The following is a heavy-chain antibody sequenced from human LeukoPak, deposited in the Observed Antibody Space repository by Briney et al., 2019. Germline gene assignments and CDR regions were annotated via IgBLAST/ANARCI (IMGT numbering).Heavy chain of an antibody. J-gene: IGHJ4*02. D-gene: IGHD1-26*01. CDR1: GGSISSHY. Sequence: SETLSLTCTVSGGSISSHYWSWIRQPPGKGLEWIGYIYYSGSTNYNPSLKSRVTISVDTSKNQSSLKLSSVTAADTAVYYCARGELLLDYWGQGALVTVSS. CDR2: IYYSGST. CDR3: ARGELLLDY. V-gene: IGHV4-59*11.